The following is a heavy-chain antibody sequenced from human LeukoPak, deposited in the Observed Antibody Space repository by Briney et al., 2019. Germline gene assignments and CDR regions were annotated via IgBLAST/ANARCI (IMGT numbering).Heavy chain of an antibody. Sequence: GGSLRLSCAASGFSFITYGIHWVRQAPGKGLEWVSAISGSGGSTYCADSVKGRFTISRDNSKNTLYLHMNSLRADDTAVYYCAKGEEEMATITGIDYWGQGTLVTVSS. CDR1: GFSFITYG. J-gene: IGHJ4*02. CDR2: ISGSGGST. CDR3: AKGEEEMATITGIDY. V-gene: IGHV3-23*01. D-gene: IGHD5-24*01.